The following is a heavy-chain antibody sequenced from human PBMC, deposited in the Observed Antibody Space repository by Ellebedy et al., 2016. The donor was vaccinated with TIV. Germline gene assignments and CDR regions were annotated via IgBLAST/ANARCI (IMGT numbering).Heavy chain of an antibody. V-gene: IGHV4-59*01. CDR2: IYYGGST. J-gene: IGHJ4*02. CDR3: ARQVGSTRLDY. D-gene: IGHD1-26*01. CDR1: GGSISSYY. Sequence: MPSETLSLTCSVSGGSISSYYWSWIRQPPGKGLEWIRYIYYGGSTNYSPSLKSRVTISVDSSKKQFSLKLTSVTAADTAVYYCARQVGSTRLDYWGQGTLVTVSS.